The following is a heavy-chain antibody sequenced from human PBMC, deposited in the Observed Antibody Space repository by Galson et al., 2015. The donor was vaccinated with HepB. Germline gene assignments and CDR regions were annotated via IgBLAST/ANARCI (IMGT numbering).Heavy chain of an antibody. D-gene: IGHD3-10*01. CDR3: ARDRGSEKHFDY. V-gene: IGHV3-33*01. J-gene: IGHJ4*02. CDR1: GFPFSSYG. Sequence: SLRLSCAASGFPFSSYGMHWVRQAPGKGLEWVAVIWYDGSNKYYADSVKGRFTISRDNSKNTLYLQRNSLRAEDTAVYYCARDRGSEKHFDYWGQGILVTVSS. CDR2: IWYDGSNK.